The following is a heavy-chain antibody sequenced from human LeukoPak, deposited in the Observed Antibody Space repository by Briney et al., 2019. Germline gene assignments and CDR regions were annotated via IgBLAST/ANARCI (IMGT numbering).Heavy chain of an antibody. V-gene: IGHV4-31*03. CDR3: ATRTGEYYYDSSGYYYYFDY. J-gene: IGHJ4*02. CDR1: GGSISSGGYY. D-gene: IGHD3-22*01. CDR2: IYYSGST. Sequence: PSQTLSLTCTVSGGSISSGGYYWSWIRQHPGKGLEWIGYIYYSGSTYYNPSLKSRVTISVDTSKNQFSLKLSSVTAAGTAVYYCATRTGEYYYDSSGYYYYFDYWGQGTLVTVSS.